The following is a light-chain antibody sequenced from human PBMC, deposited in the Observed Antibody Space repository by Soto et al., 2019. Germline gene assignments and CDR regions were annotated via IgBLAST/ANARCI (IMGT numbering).Light chain of an antibody. J-gene: IGKJ1*01. V-gene: IGKV3-20*01. Sequence: EIVLTQSPVILSLSPGERATLSCRASQSVSNDFLAWYQQKPGQAPRLLIYGASTRATDVPGRFSGSGSGADFTLTISRLEPEDFAVYYCQQYGSSPPRTFGQGTKVDIK. CDR1: QSVSNDF. CDR3: QQYGSSPPRT. CDR2: GAS.